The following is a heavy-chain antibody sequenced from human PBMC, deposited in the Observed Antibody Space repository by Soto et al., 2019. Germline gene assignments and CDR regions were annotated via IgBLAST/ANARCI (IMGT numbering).Heavy chain of an antibody. J-gene: IGHJ6*02. Sequence: QVQLVQSGGEVKKPGASVKVSCKASGYTFTSYGVSWVRQAPGQGLEWMGWISVFKGTTNYAQKFQGRVTMTTDTXXSXAHXELRSLRSDDTAVYYCAREGSTIRNYDYYYYGMDVWGQGTTVTVSS. CDR2: ISVFKGTT. CDR3: AREGSTIRNYDYYYYGMDV. V-gene: IGHV1-18*01. D-gene: IGHD5-12*01. CDR1: GYTFTSYG.